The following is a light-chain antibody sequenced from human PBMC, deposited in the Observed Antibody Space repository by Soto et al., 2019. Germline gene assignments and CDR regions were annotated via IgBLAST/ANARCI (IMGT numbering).Light chain of an antibody. V-gene: IGKV3-20*01. J-gene: IGKJ1*01. CDR1: QSVSSSY. CDR3: LQYNKWPPWT. Sequence: EIVLTQSPGTLSLSPGERATLSCRASQSVSSSYLAWYQQKPGQAPRLLIYGASSRATGIPDRFSGSGSGTDFTLTISRLEPEDFAFYYCLQYNKWPPWTFGQGTKVDIK. CDR2: GAS.